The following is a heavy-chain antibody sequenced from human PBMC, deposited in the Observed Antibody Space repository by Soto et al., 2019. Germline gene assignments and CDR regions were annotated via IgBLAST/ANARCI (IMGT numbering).Heavy chain of an antibody. D-gene: IGHD5-12*01. CDR3: ARSLRGYSGYSGY. V-gene: IGHV3-11*05. CDR2: ISSSGSDT. Sequence: QVQLVESGGGLVKPGGCLRLSCAASGFTFSDYYMSWIRQAPGKGLEWVSYISSSGSDTNYADSVKGRFTVSRDNAKNSLYLQMNSLRAEDTAVYYSARSLRGYSGYSGYWGQGTLVTVSS. CDR1: GFTFSDYY. J-gene: IGHJ4*02.